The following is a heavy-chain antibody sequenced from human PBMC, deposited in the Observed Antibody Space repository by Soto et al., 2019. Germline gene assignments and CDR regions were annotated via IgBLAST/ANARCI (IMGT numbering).Heavy chain of an antibody. CDR3: ARDPRLSYGHPPHRGMDV. V-gene: IGHV1-69*01. D-gene: IGHD5-18*01. Sequence: QVQLVQSGAEVKKPGSSVKVSCKVSGGTFSSSAINWVRQAPGQGLEWMGGIIPISGTANYAQKFQGRVTITADEDTSTAYMEVSSLRSEDTALYYSARDPRLSYGHPPHRGMDVWGPWTTVTVSS. CDR2: IIPISGTA. J-gene: IGHJ6*02. CDR1: GGTFSSSA.